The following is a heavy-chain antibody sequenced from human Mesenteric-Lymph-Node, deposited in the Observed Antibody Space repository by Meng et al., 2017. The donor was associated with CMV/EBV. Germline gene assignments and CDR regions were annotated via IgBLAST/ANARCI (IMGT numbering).Heavy chain of an antibody. CDR1: GFTFSSYW. Sequence: GESLKISCAASGFTFSSYWMHWVRQAPGKGLEWVSRIRGSDGRPSYADSVRGRFTISRDISQNTLYLQMNSLRAEDTAIYHCVKGATFGVTAPDYWGQGTLVTVSS. CDR3: VKGATFGVTAPDY. D-gene: IGHD3-3*01. V-gene: IGHV3-23*01. J-gene: IGHJ4*02. CDR2: IRGSDGRP.